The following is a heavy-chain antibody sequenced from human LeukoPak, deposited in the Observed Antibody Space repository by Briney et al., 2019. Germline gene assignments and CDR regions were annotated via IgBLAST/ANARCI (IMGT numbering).Heavy chain of an antibody. D-gene: IGHD3-16*01. Sequence: GGSLRLSCAASGFTFSSYAMHWVRQAPGKGLEWVAVISYDGSNKYYADSVKGRFTISRDNSKNTLYLQMNSLRAEDTAVYFCARAGFALGVGENFDPWGQGTLVTVSS. J-gene: IGHJ5*02. CDR1: GFTFSSYA. V-gene: IGHV3-30-3*01. CDR3: ARAGFALGVGENFDP. CDR2: ISYDGSNK.